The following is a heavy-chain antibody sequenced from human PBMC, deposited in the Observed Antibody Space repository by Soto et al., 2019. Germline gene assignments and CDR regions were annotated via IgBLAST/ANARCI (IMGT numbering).Heavy chain of an antibody. Sequence: SETLSLTCTVSGGSISSSSYYWGWIRQPPGNGLEWIGSIYYSGSTYYNPSLKSRVTISVDTSKNQFSLKLSSVTAADTAVYYCARSGFGNYGMDVWGQGTTVTVSS. D-gene: IGHD3-10*01. CDR1: GGSISSSSYY. V-gene: IGHV4-39*01. J-gene: IGHJ6*02. CDR2: IYYSGST. CDR3: ARSGFGNYGMDV.